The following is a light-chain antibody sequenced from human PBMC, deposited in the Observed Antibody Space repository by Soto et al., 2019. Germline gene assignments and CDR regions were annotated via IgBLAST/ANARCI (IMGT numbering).Light chain of an antibody. CDR3: QQRSNWPIT. CDR1: RSVSSY. CDR2: DAS. J-gene: IGKJ5*01. Sequence: EIVLTQSPATLSLSAVESATLSCRATRSVSSYLAWYQQKPGQAPRLLIYDASSRPTDIPARFSGSGSGTDFTLTISSLEPEDFALYYCQQRSNWPITFGKGKRREIK. V-gene: IGKV3-11*01.